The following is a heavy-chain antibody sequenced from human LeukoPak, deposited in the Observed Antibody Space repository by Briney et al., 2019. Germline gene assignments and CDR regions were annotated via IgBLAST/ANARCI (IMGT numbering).Heavy chain of an antibody. J-gene: IGHJ3*02. CDR2: ISYDGTQK. CDR1: GFTFRNYG. V-gene: IGHV3-30*03. CDR3: ASDSGSYYNDAFDI. Sequence: GGSLRLSCAASGFTFRNYGMHWVRQAPGKGLEWVAVISYDGTQKFYADSVKGRFTISRDNSKNTLYLQMNSLRAEDTAVYYCASDSGSYYNDAFDIWGLGTMVTVSS. D-gene: IGHD3-10*01.